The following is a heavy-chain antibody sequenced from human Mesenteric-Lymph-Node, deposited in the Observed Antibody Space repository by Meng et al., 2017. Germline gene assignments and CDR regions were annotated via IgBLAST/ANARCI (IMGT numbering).Heavy chain of an antibody. V-gene: IGHV3-33*01. D-gene: IGHD1-20*01. CDR3: ARADDNWIIIEY. CDR1: GFTFGTYG. J-gene: IGHJ4*02. CDR2: IWYDGTDK. Sequence: QVQLVESGGGVVQPGRSLRLSCAASGFTFGTYGMNWVRQAPGKGLEWVAVIWYDGTDKFYGDSVKGRFTISRDNSKNTLFLQMNSLTVDDTAVYYCARADDNWIIIEYWGQGTLVTVSS.